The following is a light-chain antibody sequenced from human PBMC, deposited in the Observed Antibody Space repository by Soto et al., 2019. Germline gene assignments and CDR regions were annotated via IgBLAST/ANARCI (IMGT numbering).Light chain of an antibody. CDR1: SSNIGAGYD. Sequence: QSVLTQTPSVSGAPGQRVTISCTGRSSNIGAGYDVHWYQHLPGTAPKLLIYGTTNRPSGVPDRFSGSKSGISASLAITGLQAEDEADYYCHSYDSSLSASVFGAWTKVTVL. CDR3: HSYDSSLSASV. V-gene: IGLV1-40*01. J-gene: IGLJ1*01. CDR2: GTT.